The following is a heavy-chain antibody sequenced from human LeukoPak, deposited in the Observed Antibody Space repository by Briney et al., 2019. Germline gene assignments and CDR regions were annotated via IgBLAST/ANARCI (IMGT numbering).Heavy chain of an antibody. V-gene: IGHV4-61*05. CDR3: ARVTGYMIEDYFDY. CDR1: GGSNSSSSYY. CDR2: IYYSGST. Sequence: SETLSLTCTVSGGSNSSSSYYWGWIRQPPGKGLEWIGYIYYSGSTNYNPSLKSRVTISVDTSKNQFSLRLRSVTAADTAVYYCARVTGYMIEDYFDYWGQGTLVTVSS. D-gene: IGHD3-22*01. J-gene: IGHJ4*02.